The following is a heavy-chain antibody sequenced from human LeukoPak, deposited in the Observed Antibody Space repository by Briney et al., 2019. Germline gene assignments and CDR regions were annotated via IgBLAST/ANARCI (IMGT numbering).Heavy chain of an antibody. V-gene: IGHV3-21*01. J-gene: IGHJ6*03. Sequence: GGSLRLSCAASGFTFSSYSMNWVRQAPGKGLEWVSSISSSSSYIYYADSVKGRFTISRDNAKNSLYLQMNSLRAEDTAVYYCARSHCSSTSCYLYYYYYMDVWGKGTTVTVSS. CDR2: ISSSSSYI. D-gene: IGHD2-2*01. CDR3: ARSHCSSTSCYLYYYYYMDV. CDR1: GFTFSSYS.